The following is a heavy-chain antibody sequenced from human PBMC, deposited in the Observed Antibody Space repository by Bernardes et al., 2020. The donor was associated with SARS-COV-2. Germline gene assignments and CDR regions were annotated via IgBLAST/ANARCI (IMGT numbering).Heavy chain of an antibody. J-gene: IGHJ4*02. D-gene: IGHD6-13*01. CDR2: IYPDDSDT. Sequence: GESRKISCKGSGYTITNYWIAWVRQVPGKGLEWMGVIYPDDSDTRYSPSFEGQVTISADKSINTAYLQWSSLKASDTAMYYCATSNVAAADKYYFDYWGQGTLVTVSS. CDR3: ATSNVAAADKYYFDY. CDR1: GYTITNYW. V-gene: IGHV5-51*01.